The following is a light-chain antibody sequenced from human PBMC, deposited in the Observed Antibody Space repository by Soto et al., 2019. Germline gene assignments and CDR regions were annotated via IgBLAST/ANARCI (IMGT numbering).Light chain of an antibody. CDR3: QQSDSSPYT. V-gene: IGKV1-39*01. CDR2: VAS. J-gene: IGKJ2*01. Sequence: DIQMTQSPSSLSASVGDRVTITCRASQSIRNYVNWYQQKPGKAPKFLIYVASTLQIGVPSRFSGSGSGTDFTLTISSLQPEYFATYYCQQSDSSPYTFGPGTKLEIK. CDR1: QSIRNY.